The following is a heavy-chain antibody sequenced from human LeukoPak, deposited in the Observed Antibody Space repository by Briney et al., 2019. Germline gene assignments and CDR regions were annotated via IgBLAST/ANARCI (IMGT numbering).Heavy chain of an antibody. CDR1: GFSFDEYG. D-gene: IGHD4-17*01. V-gene: IGHV3-20*04. CDR2: INWNGGST. CDR3: ARRRDYGDYFDY. Sequence: PGGSLRLSCAASGFSFDEYGMSWVRQAPGKGLEWVSGINWNGGSTGYADSVKGRFTISRDNAKKSLYLQMNSLRAEDTALYYCARRRDYGDYFDYWGQGTLVTVSS. J-gene: IGHJ4*02.